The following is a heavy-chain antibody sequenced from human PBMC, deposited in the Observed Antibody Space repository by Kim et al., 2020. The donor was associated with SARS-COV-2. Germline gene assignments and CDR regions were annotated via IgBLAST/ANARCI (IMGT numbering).Heavy chain of an antibody. D-gene: IGHD6-13*01. CDR3: ALSSSRPRIFYGMDV. J-gene: IGHJ6*02. V-gene: IGHV3-30*02. Sequence: ADSVKSRFTISRDHAQNTLYLQMNSLRPDDTAVYYCALSSSRPRIFYGMDVWGQGTTVTVSS.